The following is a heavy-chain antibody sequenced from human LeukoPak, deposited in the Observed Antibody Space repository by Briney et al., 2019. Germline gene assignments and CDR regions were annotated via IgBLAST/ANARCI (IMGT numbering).Heavy chain of an antibody. Sequence: SVKVSCKASGFTFTSSAMQRVRQARGQRLEWIGWIFVGSGNTNYAQKFQERVTITRDMSTTTAYMELRSLRSDDTAVYYCARPQEEDGYNYNWAFDYWGQGTLVTVSS. J-gene: IGHJ4*02. CDR3: ARPQEEDGYNYNWAFDY. V-gene: IGHV1-58*02. CDR2: IFVGSGNT. CDR1: GFTFTSSA. D-gene: IGHD5-24*01.